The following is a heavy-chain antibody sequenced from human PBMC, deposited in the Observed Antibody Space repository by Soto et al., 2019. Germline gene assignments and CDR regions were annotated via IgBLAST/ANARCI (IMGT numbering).Heavy chain of an antibody. V-gene: IGHV3-30-3*01. CDR2: ITSDGSDD. J-gene: IGHJ4*02. Sequence: QVQLVESGGGVVQPGRSMRLSCAASGFSFSEYAMHWVRQAPAKGLEWVAVITSDGSDDFYADSGRGRFTISRDNSKNTLYLQLNSLRVEDTAVYYCAAHGSGTSFYFESWGQGDLVTVSS. CDR1: GFSFSEYA. D-gene: IGHD3-10*01. CDR3: AAHGSGTSFYFES.